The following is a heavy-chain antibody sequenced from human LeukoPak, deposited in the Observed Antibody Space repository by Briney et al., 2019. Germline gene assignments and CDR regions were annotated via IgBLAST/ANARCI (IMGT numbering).Heavy chain of an antibody. Sequence: KTSETLSLTCTVSGGSISSGGYSWSWIRQPPGKGLEWIGYIYHSGSTYYNPSLKSRVTISVDRSKNQFSLKLSSVTAADTAVYYCASSSGYDYNWFDPWGQGTLVTVSS. J-gene: IGHJ5*02. D-gene: IGHD5-12*01. CDR2: IYHSGST. V-gene: IGHV4-30-2*01. CDR1: GGSISSGGYS. CDR3: ASSSGYDYNWFDP.